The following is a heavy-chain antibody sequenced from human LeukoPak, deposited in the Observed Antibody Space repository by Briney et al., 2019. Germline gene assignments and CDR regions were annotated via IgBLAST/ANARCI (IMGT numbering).Heavy chain of an antibody. V-gene: IGHV4-59*01. CDR2: IYYSGST. D-gene: IGHD2-15*01. CDR3: ARALGYCSGGSCTRGYNWFDP. J-gene: IGHJ5*02. CDR1: GGSISSYY. Sequence: SETLSLTCTVSGGSISSYYWSWIRQPPGKGLEWIGYIYYSGSTNYNPSLKSRVTISVDTSKNQFSLKLSSVTAVDTAVYYCARALGYCSGGSCTRGYNWFDPWGQGTLVTVPS.